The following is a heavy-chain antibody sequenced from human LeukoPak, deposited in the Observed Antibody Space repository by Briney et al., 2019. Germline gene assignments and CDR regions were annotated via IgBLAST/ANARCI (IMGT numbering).Heavy chain of an antibody. CDR2: IYYSGST. CDR3: ARDLYSSGWYERVLGWFDP. V-gene: IGHV4-61*08. D-gene: IGHD6-19*01. Sequence: PSETLSLTCTVSGGSISSGDYYWSWIRQPPGQGLEWIGYIYYSGSTNYNPSLKSRVTISVDTSKNQFSLKLSSVTAADTAVYYCARDLYSSGWYERVLGWFDPWGQGTLVTVSS. CDR1: GGSISSGDYY. J-gene: IGHJ5*02.